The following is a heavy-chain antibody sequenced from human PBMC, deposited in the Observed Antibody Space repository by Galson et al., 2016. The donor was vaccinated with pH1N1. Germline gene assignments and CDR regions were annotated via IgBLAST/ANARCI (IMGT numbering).Heavy chain of an antibody. V-gene: IGHV3-21*01. D-gene: IGHD6-19*01. CDR1: EFSEFSFSNYC. J-gene: IGHJ4*02. CDR2: ISSSSIHI. CDR3: AGAPYSTGWYPEFDF. Sequence: SLRLSCAASEFSEFSFSNYCLNWVRQAPGKGLEWIASISSSSIHIKYADSVKGRFTISRDNGKFSVYLQMNNLRDDDTVVYYCAGAPYSTGWYPEFDFWGPGTLVTVSS.